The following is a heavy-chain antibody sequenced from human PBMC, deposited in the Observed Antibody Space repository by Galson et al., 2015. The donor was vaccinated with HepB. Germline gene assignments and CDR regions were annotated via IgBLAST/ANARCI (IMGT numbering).Heavy chain of an antibody. CDR2: ISSSSDYI. J-gene: IGHJ5*02. D-gene: IGHD6-19*01. CDR1: GFTFSSYS. V-gene: IGHV3-21*06. Sequence: SLRLSCAASGFTFSSYSMNWVRQAPGKGLEWVSSISSSSDYIHYADSVKGRFTISRDNAKNTLYLQMNSLRAEDTAVYYCARDWGIAVAGTWWFDPWGQGTLVTVSS. CDR3: ARDWGIAVAGTWWFDP.